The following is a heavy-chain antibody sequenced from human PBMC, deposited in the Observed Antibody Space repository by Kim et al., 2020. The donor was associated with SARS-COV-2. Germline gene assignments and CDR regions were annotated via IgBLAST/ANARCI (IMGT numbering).Heavy chain of an antibody. CDR2: INHSGST. CDR3: ARGRFSRPYKSYCSGGSCRSRTGGSYWYFDL. V-gene: IGHV4-34*01. CDR1: GGSFSGYY. Sequence: SETLSLTCAVYGGSFSGYYWSWIRQPPGKGLEWIGEINHSGSTNYNPSLKSRVTISVDTSKNQFSLKLSSVTAADTAVYYCARGRFSRPYKSYCSGGSCRSRTGGSYWYFDLWGRGTLVTVSS. D-gene: IGHD2-15*01. J-gene: IGHJ2*01.